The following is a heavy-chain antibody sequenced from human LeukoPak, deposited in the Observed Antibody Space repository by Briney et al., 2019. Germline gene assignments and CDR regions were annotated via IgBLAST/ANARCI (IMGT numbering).Heavy chain of an antibody. D-gene: IGHD3-10*01. CDR2: ISDGGST. CDR1: GFTFSSYE. J-gene: IGHJ4*02. V-gene: IGHV3-53*01. Sequence: GGSLRLSCAASGFTFSSYEMNWVRQAPGKGLDWVSVISDGGSTYYADSVRGRFTISRDNSKNTLFLQMNSLRVEDTAVYYCARGVFNWGQGTLVTVSS. CDR3: ARGVFN.